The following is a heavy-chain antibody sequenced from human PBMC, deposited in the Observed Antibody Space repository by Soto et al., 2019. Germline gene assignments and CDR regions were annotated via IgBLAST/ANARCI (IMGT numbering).Heavy chain of an antibody. CDR3: GRHDSHGDFDL. D-gene: IGHD7-27*01. J-gene: IGHJ4*02. CDR1: GYMFPIYH. V-gene: IGHV5-10-1*01. CDR2: IDPSDSRT. Sequence: GESLKISCEASGYMFPIYHISWVRQMPGKGLEWVGKIDPSDSRTMYRPSSRARITISVDKSINTAYLEWGRLKASDTALYYCGRHDSHGDFDLWGKRPQVSVSS.